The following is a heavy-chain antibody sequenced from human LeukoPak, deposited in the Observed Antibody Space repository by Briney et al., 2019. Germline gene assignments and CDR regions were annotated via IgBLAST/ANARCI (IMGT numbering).Heavy chain of an antibody. CDR2: MSYSGST. D-gene: IGHD3-10*01. Sequence: SETLSLTCTVSGGSISNQYWTWIRQPPGKGLEWMGFMSYSGSTSYNPSLNSRGTISIDTSKNQFSLKLTSVASADTAVYYCARERVERNGAGSYYHYGMDVWGQGTTVTVSS. CDR3: ARERVERNGAGSYYHYGMDV. J-gene: IGHJ6*02. CDR1: GGSISNQY. V-gene: IGHV4-59*11.